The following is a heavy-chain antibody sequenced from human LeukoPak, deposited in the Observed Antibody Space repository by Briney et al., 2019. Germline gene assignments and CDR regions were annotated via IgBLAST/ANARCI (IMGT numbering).Heavy chain of an antibody. CDR3: AKDQAIAVAGYFDY. Sequence: GGSLRLSCAASGFTFSNYAMSWVRQAPGKGLEWVSAITGSGDSTSYADSVKGRFTISRDNSKNTLYLQMNSLRAEDAAVYYCAKDQAIAVAGYFDYWGQGTLVTVSS. D-gene: IGHD6-19*01. V-gene: IGHV3-23*01. J-gene: IGHJ4*02. CDR2: ITGSGDST. CDR1: GFTFSNYA.